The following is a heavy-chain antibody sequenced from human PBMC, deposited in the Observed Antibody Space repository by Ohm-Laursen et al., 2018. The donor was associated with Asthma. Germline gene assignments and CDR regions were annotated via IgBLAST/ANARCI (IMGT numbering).Heavy chain of an antibody. CDR1: GFTFSDYF. CDR2: IFPDGRHT. Sequence: SLRLSCSASGFTFSDYFMHWVRQRPGGGLDWISHIFPDGRHTNYADSVKGRFTTSRDDAKNTLYLQMNSLRADDSAVYYCARGNLEGLQWGQGTLVTVSS. D-gene: IGHD5-24*01. J-gene: IGHJ4*02. CDR3: ARGNLEGLQ. V-gene: IGHV3-74*01.